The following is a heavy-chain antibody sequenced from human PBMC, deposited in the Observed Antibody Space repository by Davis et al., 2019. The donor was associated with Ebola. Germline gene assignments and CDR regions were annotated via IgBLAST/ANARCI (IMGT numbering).Heavy chain of an antibody. D-gene: IGHD1-26*01. CDR3: VSGIVGAFHY. Sequence: PGGSLRLSCSASGFTFSNYAMHWVRQAPGKGLEYVSAISSNGGSTYYADSVKGRFTISRDNSKNTLYLQISSLRAEDTAVYYCVSGIVGAFHYWGQGTLVTVSS. V-gene: IGHV3-64D*06. CDR1: GFTFSNYA. J-gene: IGHJ4*02. CDR2: ISSNGGST.